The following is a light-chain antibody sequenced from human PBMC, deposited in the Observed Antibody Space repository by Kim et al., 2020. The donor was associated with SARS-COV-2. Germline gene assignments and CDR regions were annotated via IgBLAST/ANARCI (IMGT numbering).Light chain of an antibody. CDR1: QRVISSY. CDR3: QQYGTSPFT. CDR2: GAS. Sequence: APGGESITSCRTTQRVISSYLAWYQQKPGQAPRLLIYGASSRATGIPDRFSGSGSGRGFTLTISRLEPEDFAMYFCQQYGTSPFTFGPGTKVDIK. J-gene: IGKJ3*01. V-gene: IGKV3-20*01.